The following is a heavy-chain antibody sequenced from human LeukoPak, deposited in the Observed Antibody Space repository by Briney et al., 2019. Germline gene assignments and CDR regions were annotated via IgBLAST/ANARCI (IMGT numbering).Heavy chain of an antibody. J-gene: IGHJ3*02. CDR3: ATSAAIYAFDI. CDR1: GGSISSYY. Sequence: SGTLSLTCTVSGGSISSYYWSWIRQPAGRGLEWIGRIYTSGSTNYNPSLKSRVTMSVDTSKNQFSLKLSSVTAADTAVYYCATSAAIYAFDIWGQGIMVTVSS. CDR2: IYTSGST. V-gene: IGHV4-4*07. D-gene: IGHD2-2*01.